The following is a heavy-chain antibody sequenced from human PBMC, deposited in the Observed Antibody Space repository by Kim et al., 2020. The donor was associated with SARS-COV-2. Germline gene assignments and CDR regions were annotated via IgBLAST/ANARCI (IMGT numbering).Heavy chain of an antibody. J-gene: IGHJ5*02. V-gene: IGHV3-53*04. CDR3: ARGAIKQQLEANWFDP. CDR1: GFTVSSNY. Sequence: GGSLRLSCAASGFTVSSNYMSWVRQAPGKGLEWVSVIYSGGSTYYADSVKGRFTISRHNSKNTLYLQMNSLRAEDTAVYYCARGAIKQQLEANWFDPWGQGTLVTVSS. D-gene: IGHD6-13*01. CDR2: IYSGGST.